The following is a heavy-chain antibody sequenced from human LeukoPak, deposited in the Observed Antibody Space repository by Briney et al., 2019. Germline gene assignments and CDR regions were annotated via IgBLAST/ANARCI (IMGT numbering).Heavy chain of an antibody. D-gene: IGHD3-16*02. V-gene: IGHV4-34*01. Sequence: SETLSLTCAVYGGSFSGYYWSWIRQPPGQGLEWIGEINHSGSTNYNPSLKRRVTISVDTSKNQFSLKLSSVTAADTAVYYCARVGYDYVWGSYRPGGYYYGMDVWGQGTTVTVSS. CDR1: GGSFSGYY. CDR3: ARVGYDYVWGSYRPGGYYYGMDV. CDR2: INHSGST. J-gene: IGHJ6*02.